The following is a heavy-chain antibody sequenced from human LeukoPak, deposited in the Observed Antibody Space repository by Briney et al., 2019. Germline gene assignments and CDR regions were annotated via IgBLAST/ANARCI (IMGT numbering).Heavy chain of an antibody. J-gene: IGHJ4*02. CDR1: GFTFSSYA. D-gene: IGHD4-17*01. CDR3: AKVPSGDYSFKN. V-gene: IGHV3-23*01. CDR2: ITASGGST. Sequence: GGSLRLSCAVSGFTFSSYAMTWVRQTPGKGLEWVSAITASGGSTYYADSVKGRFTISRDNSKNTLYLQVNSLRAEDTAVYYCAKVPSGDYSFKNWGQEPLVTVSS.